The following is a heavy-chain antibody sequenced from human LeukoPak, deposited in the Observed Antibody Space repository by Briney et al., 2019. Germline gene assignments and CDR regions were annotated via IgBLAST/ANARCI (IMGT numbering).Heavy chain of an antibody. CDR1: GFTFSTHW. J-gene: IGHJ4*02. V-gene: IGHV3-7*01. Sequence: GGSLRLSCVASGFTFSTHWMSWVRQVPGKGLEWVANIKEVGSAKYYVDSVKGRFTISRDNAKKSLYLQMDSLRAEDSAVYYCASGYLDDFWSGHFWGQGTQVTVSS. D-gene: IGHD3-3*01. CDR3: ASGYLDDFWSGHF. CDR2: IKEVGSAK.